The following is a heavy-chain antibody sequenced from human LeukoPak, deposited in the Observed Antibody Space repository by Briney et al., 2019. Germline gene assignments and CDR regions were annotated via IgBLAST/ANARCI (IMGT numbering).Heavy chain of an antibody. CDR1: VFIFSSYW. D-gene: IGHD1-26*01. CDR3: ARVRSGSSAGNYGMDV. V-gene: IGHV3-74*01. J-gene: IGHJ6*02. CDR2: MNSDGSST. Sequence: PGGSLTLSCAASVFIFSSYWMNWVRQAPWKGLVWVSRMNSDGSSTSYADSVKGRFTISRDNAKNTLYLQMNSLRAEDTAVYYCARVRSGSSAGNYGMDVWGQGTTVTVSS.